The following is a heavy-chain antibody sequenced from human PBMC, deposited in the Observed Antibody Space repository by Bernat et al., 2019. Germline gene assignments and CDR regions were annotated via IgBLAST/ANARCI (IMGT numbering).Heavy chain of an antibody. CDR3: ARDGYYDFWSGYSRFDY. CDR1: GYTFTSYA. D-gene: IGHD3-3*01. J-gene: IGHJ4*02. Sequence: QVQLVQSGAEVKKPGASVKVSCKASGYTFTSYAMHWVRQAPGQRLEWMGWINAGNGNTKYSQKFQGRVTITRDTSASTAYMELSSLRSEDTAVYYCARDGYYDFWSGYSRFDYWGQGTLVTVSS. V-gene: IGHV1-3*01. CDR2: INAGNGNT.